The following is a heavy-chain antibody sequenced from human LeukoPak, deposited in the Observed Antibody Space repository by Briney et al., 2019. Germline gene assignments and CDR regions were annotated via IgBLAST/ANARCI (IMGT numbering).Heavy chain of an antibody. CDR2: ISWNSGNI. J-gene: IGHJ1*01. D-gene: IGHD3-22*01. CDR3: VKDKVDDIRGHYYREAYFQH. Sequence: GRSLRLSCAASGFTFNEYAMHWVRQVPGKGLEWVSGISWNSGNIGYADSVKGRFTISRDNAKNSFYLQMNSLRPEDTAFYSCVKDKVDDIRGHYYREAYFQHWGQGTLVTVSS. CDR1: GFTFNEYA. V-gene: IGHV3-9*01.